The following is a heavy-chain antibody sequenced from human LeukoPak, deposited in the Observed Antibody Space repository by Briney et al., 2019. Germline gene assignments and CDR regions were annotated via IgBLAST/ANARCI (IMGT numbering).Heavy chain of an antibody. V-gene: IGHV1-69*01. CDR2: IIPIFGTA. D-gene: IGHD3-22*01. CDR1: GGTLSSYA. Sequence: GASVKVSCKASGGTLSSYAISWVRQAPGQGLEWMGGIIPIFGTANYAQKFQGRVTITADESTSTAYMELSSLRSEDTAVYYCARDWDSSGYYQQYWGQGTLVTVSS. CDR3: ARDWDSSGYYQQY. J-gene: IGHJ4*02.